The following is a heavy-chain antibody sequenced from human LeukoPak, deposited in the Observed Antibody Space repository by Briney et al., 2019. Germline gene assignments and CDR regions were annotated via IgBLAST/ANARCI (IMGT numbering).Heavy chain of an antibody. CDR1: GFTFSSYG. J-gene: IGHJ4*02. D-gene: IGHD6-6*01. CDR3: ARATTYSSSSD. CDR2: ISYDGSNK. Sequence: GRSLRLSCAASGFTFSSYGMHWVRQAPGKGLEWVAVISYDGSNKYYADSVKGRFTISRDNSKNTLYLQMNSLRVEDTAVYYCARATTYSSSSDWGQGTLVTVSS. V-gene: IGHV3-30*03.